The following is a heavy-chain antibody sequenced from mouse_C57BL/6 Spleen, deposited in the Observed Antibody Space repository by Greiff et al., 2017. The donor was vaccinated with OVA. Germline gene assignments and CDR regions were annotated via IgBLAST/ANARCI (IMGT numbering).Heavy chain of an antibody. CDR2: INPGSGGT. CDR1: GYAFTNYL. V-gene: IGHV1-54*01. Sequence: QVQLKESGAELVRPGTSVKVSCKASGYAFTNYLIEWVKQRPGQGLEWIGVINPGSGGTNYNEKFKGKATLTADKSSSTAYMQLSSLTSEDSAVYFCARLGDYDDYAMDYWGQGTSVTVSS. D-gene: IGHD2-4*01. CDR3: ARLGDYDDYAMDY. J-gene: IGHJ4*01.